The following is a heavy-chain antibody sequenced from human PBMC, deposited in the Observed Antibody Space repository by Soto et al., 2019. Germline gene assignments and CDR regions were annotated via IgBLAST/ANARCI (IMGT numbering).Heavy chain of an antibody. V-gene: IGHV4-59*01. J-gene: IGHJ6*02. Sequence: TSETLSLTCTVSGGSISSYYWSWIRQPPGKGLEWIGYIYYSGSTNYNPSLKSRVTISVDTSKNQFSLKLSSVTAADTAVYYCARDDWNESSYYYYGMDVWGQGTTVTVSS. CDR2: IYYSGST. CDR3: ARDDWNESSYYYYGMDV. CDR1: GGSISSYY. D-gene: IGHD1-1*01.